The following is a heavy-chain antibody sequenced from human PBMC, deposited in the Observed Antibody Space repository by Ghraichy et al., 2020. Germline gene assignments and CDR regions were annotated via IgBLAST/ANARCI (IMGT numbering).Heavy chain of an antibody. CDR1: GYVFTSSG. J-gene: IGHJ6*02. CDR3: AREGYKSMGSYYFYGMDV. Sequence: ASVKVSCKASGYVFTSSGITWVRQAPGQGLEWMGWISAYNGDTDYAQKLQGRVTMTTDTSTSTAYMELRSLRSDDTAVYYCAREGYKSMGSYYFYGMDVWGQGTTVTVSS. CDR2: ISAYNGDT. D-gene: IGHD2-2*02. V-gene: IGHV1-18*01.